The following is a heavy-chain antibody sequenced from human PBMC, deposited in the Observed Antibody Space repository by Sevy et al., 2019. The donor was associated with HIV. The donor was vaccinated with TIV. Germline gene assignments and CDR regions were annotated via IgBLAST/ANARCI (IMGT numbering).Heavy chain of an antibody. J-gene: IGHJ6*02. V-gene: IGHV1-2*02. CDR1: GYIFTDYY. Sequence: ASVKVSCKASGYIFTDYYIHWVRQAPGQGPGWMAWINSDSGVTNYAQRFQGEVTVTRDTSLNTAYLDLSRLKSNDTAIYFCARLTTKPTSDLYGMDVWGQGTTVTVSS. D-gene: IGHD4-17*01. CDR2: INSDSGVT. CDR3: ARLTTKPTSDLYGMDV.